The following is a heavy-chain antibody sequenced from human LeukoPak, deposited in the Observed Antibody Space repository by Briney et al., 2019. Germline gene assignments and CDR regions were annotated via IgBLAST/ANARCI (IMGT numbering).Heavy chain of an antibody. D-gene: IGHD3-22*01. Sequence: GESLKISCKGSGYSFTSYWIAWVRQMPGKGLEWMGIIYPGDPDTRYSPSSQGQVTISADKSISTAYLQWSSLKASDTAMYYCARTYDSSPTGYFDYWGQGTLVTVSS. V-gene: IGHV5-51*01. J-gene: IGHJ4*02. CDR3: ARTYDSSPTGYFDY. CDR2: IYPGDPDT. CDR1: GYSFTSYW.